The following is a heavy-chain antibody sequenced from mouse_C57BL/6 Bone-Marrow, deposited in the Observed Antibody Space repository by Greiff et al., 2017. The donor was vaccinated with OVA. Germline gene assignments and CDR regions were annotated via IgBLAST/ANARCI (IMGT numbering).Heavy chain of an antibody. CDR2: IDPSDSYT. V-gene: IGHV1-50*01. J-gene: IGHJ2*01. CDR3: ARGQLRLDY. CDR1: GYTFTSYW. D-gene: IGHD3-2*02. Sequence: QVQLQQPGAELVKPGASVKLSCKASGYTFTSYWMQWVKQRPGQGLEWIGEIDPSDSYTNYTQKFKGKATLTVDTSSSTAYMQLSSLTSEDSAVYYCARGQLRLDYWGQGTTLTVSS.